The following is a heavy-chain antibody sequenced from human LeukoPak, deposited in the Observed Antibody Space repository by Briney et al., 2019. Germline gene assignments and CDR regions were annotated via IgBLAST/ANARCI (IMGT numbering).Heavy chain of an antibody. CDR1: GFTFDDYA. D-gene: IGHD3-16*01. V-gene: IGHV3-9*01. CDR2: ISWNSGSI. J-gene: IGHJ6*03. CDR3: AKGAGEGHMDV. Sequence: GRSLRLSCAASGFTFDDYAMHWVRQAPGKGLEWVSGISWNSGSIGYADSVKGRFTISRDNSKNTLYLQMNSLRTDDTAMYYCAKGAGEGHMDVWGKGTTVTVSS.